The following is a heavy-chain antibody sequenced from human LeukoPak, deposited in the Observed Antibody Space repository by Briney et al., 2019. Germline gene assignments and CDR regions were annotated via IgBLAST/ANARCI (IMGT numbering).Heavy chain of an antibody. D-gene: IGHD1-26*01. CDR1: GFTVSSNY. CDR2: IYSGGST. J-gene: IGHJ5*02. CDR3: ARAGVGATNWFDP. Sequence: GGSLRLSCAASGFTVSSNYMSWVRQAPGKGLEWDSVIYSGGSTYYADSVKGRFTISRDNSKNTLYLQMNSLRAEDTAVYYCARAGVGATNWFDPWGQGTLVTVSS. V-gene: IGHV3-53*01.